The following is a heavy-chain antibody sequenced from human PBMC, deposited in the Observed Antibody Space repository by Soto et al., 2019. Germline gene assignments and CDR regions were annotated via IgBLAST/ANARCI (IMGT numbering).Heavy chain of an antibody. CDR2: IYYSGST. CDR3: ARDINDFWSGYSNWFDP. Sequence: SETLSLTCTVSGGSISSGGYYWSWIRQHPGKGLEWIGYIYYSGSTYYNPSLKSRVTISVDTSNNQFSLKLSSVTAADTAVYYCARDINDFWSGYSNWFDPWGQGTLVTVSS. CDR1: GGSISSGGYY. V-gene: IGHV4-31*03. J-gene: IGHJ5*02. D-gene: IGHD3-3*01.